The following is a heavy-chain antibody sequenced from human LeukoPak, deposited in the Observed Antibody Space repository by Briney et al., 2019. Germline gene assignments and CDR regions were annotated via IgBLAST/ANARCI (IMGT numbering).Heavy chain of an antibody. V-gene: IGHV4-34*01. J-gene: IGHJ5*02. CDR3: ARRVPPYQFWFDP. CDR2: INHSGST. Sequence: SETLSLTCAVYGGSSSGYYWSWILQPPGKGLEWIGEINHSGSTNYNPSLKSRVTISVDTSKKQFSLKLSSVTAADTAVYYCARRVPPYQFWFDPWGQGTLVTVSS. D-gene: IGHD2-2*01. CDR1: GGSSSGYY.